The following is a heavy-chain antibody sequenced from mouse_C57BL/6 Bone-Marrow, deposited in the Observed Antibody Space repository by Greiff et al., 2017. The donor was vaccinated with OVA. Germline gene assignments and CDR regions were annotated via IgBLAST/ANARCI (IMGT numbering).Heavy chain of an antibody. D-gene: IGHD2-2*01. CDR3: ARPLYYGYPYAMDY. J-gene: IGHJ4*01. CDR2: RNTGDGDT. V-gene: IGHV1-82*01. Sequence: VQLPASGPALLHPVASVPLSCTASFFAFRFSSLPWLLPRPGKGREWSGRRNTGDGDTNNKGKNKGKATMTADKSSSTAYMQLSSLTSEDSAVYFCARPLYYGYPYAMDYWGQGTSVTVSA. CDR1: FFAFRFSS.